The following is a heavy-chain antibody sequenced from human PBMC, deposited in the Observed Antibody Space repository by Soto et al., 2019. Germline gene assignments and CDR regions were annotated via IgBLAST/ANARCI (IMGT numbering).Heavy chain of an antibody. CDR2: ISGSGGNT. D-gene: IGHD4-17*01. CDR1: GFTFSSYA. J-gene: IGHJ3*02. CDR3: ASGDDYGDKRAFDI. V-gene: IGHV3-23*01. Sequence: EVQLLESGGGLVQPGGSLRLSCAASGFTFSSYALTWVRQAPGKGLEWVSEISGSGGNTYHADSVKGRFTISRDNSKNTLYLQMNSLRAEDTALYFCASGDDYGDKRAFDIWGQGTMVTVSS.